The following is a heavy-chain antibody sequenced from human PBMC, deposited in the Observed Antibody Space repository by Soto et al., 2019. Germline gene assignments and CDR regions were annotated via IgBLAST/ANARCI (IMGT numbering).Heavy chain of an antibody. CDR2: ISSSSSYI. CDR1: GFTFSSYS. V-gene: IGHV3-21*01. D-gene: IGHD2-2*01. CDR3: ASFPRRGVVVPAAMRKDY. Sequence: RLSCAASGFTFSSYSMNWVRQAPGKGLEWVSSISSSSSYIYYADSVKGRFTISRDNAKNSLYLQMNSLRAEDTAVCYCASFPRRGVVVPAAMRKDYWGQGTLVTVSS. J-gene: IGHJ4*02.